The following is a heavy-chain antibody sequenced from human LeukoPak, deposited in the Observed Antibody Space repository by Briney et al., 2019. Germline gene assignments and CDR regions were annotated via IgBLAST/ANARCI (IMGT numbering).Heavy chain of an antibody. Sequence: ASVKVSCTASGYTFTSYGISWVRQAPGQGLEWMGWISAYNGNTNYAQKLQGRVTMTTDTSTSTAYMELRSPRSDDTAVYYCARGADYGDYSSPAEYFQHWGQGTLVTVSS. CDR1: GYTFTSYG. V-gene: IGHV1-18*01. CDR3: ARGADYGDYSSPAEYFQH. D-gene: IGHD4-17*01. CDR2: ISAYNGNT. J-gene: IGHJ1*01.